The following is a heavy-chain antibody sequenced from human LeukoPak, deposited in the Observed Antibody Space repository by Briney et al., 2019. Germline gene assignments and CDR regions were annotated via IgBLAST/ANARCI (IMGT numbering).Heavy chain of an antibody. CDR2: IYNGGNT. V-gene: IGHV4-4*09. CDR3: AAGPWELDF. Sequence: SETLSLTCTVSGVSINTYYASWIRQAPGKGLEFIGFIYNGGNTNSNPSLKSRATISVDTSNNQFSLRLTAVTAADTAMYYCAAGPWELDFWGQGTLVTVSS. J-gene: IGHJ4*02. D-gene: IGHD1-26*01. CDR1: GVSINTYY.